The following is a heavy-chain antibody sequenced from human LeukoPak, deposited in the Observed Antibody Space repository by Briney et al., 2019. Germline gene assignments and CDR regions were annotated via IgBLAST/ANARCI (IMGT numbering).Heavy chain of an antibody. CDR2: IIPIFGTA. V-gene: IGHV1-69*06. CDR1: GGTFSSYA. J-gene: IGHJ5*02. Sequence: SVKVCCKASGGTFSSYAISWVRQAPGQGLEWMGGIIPIFGTANYAQKFQGRVTITADKSTSTAYMELSSLRSEDTAVYYCAREGGYSSSWYPAQNWFDPWGQGTLVTVSS. CDR3: AREGGYSSSWYPAQNWFDP. D-gene: IGHD6-13*01.